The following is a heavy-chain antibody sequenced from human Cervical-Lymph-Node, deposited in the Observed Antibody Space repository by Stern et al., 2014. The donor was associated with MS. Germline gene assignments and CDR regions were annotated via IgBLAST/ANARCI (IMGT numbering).Heavy chain of an antibody. J-gene: IGHJ2*01. CDR1: GGSISSSSYY. Sequence: VQLLESGPGLVKPSETLSLTCTVSGGSISSSSYYWGWIRQPPGKGLEWIGSIYYSGSTYYNPSLKSRVTISVDTSTNQFSLKLSSVTAADTAVYYCARLLEDYWYFDLWGRGTLVTVSS. CDR2: IYYSGST. CDR3: ARLLEDYWYFDL. V-gene: IGHV4-39*01.